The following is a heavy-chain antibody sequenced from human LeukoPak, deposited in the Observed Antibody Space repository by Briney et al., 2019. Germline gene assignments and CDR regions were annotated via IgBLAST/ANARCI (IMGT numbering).Heavy chain of an antibody. CDR2: IYYRGST. D-gene: IGHD2-15*01. J-gene: IGHJ3*02. V-gene: IGHV4-39*07. Sequence: GSLRLSCAASGFTFSSYSMNWVRQPPGKRLECIGTIYYRGSTYYNPSLKSRVTISVDTSKNQFSPQLNSVTPEDTAVYYCARDEVVATHAFDIWGQGTMVTVSS. CDR3: ARDEVVATHAFDI. CDR1: GFTFSSYS.